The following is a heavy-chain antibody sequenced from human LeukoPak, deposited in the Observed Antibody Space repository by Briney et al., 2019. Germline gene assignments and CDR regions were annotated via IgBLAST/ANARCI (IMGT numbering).Heavy chain of an antibody. D-gene: IGHD6-19*01. CDR1: GYTFNSYG. CDR2: ISAYNGNT. CDR3: ATPRVGSGLLTFDY. J-gene: IGHJ4*02. Sequence: GASVKVSCKASGYTFNSYGFSWVRQAPGQGLEWMGWISAYNGNTNYAQKLQGRVTMTTDTSTSTAYMELRSLRSDDTAVYYCATPRVGSGLLTFDYWGQGTLVTVSS. V-gene: IGHV1-18*01.